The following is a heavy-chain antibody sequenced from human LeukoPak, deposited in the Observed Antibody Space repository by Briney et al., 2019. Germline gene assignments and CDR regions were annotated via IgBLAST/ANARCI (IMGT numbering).Heavy chain of an antibody. J-gene: IGHJ4*02. CDR3: ARREGATESGFFDY. Sequence: PSGTLSLTCGVSGGSISTTNWWTWVRQPPGEGLEWIGEVHLSGRTHYNPSLESRVTISVDTSKNQFSLKLSSVTAADTAVYYCARREGATESGFFDYWGQGTLVTVSS. CDR1: GGSISTTNW. D-gene: IGHD1-26*01. V-gene: IGHV4-4*02. CDR2: VHLSGRT.